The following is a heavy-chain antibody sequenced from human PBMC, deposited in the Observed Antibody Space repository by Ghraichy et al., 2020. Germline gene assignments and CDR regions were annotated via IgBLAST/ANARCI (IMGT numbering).Heavy chain of an antibody. V-gene: IGHV3-48*02. CDR3: ARDRGFGVVSYYFDY. CDR2: ISSGSSTI. J-gene: IGHJ4*02. Sequence: GGSLRLSCAASGFTFSSCSMNWVRQAPGKGLEWVSYISSGSSTIYYADSVKGRFTISRDNAKNSLYLQMNSLRDEDTAVYYCARDRGFGVVSYYFDYWGQGTLVTVSS. CDR1: GFTFSSCS. D-gene: IGHD2-2*01.